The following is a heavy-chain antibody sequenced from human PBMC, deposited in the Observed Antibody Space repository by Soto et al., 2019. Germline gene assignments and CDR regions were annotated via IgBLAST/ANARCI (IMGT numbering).Heavy chain of an antibody. D-gene: IGHD3-3*01. CDR2: ISGSGGST. CDR3: AKADYYDFWSGYSSFDY. Sequence: SLRLSCAASGFTFSSYAMSWVRQAPGKGLEWVSAISGSGGSTYYADSVKGRFTISRDNSKNTLYLQMNSLRAEDTAVYYCAKADYYDFWSGYSSFDYWGQGTLVTVSS. CDR1: GFTFSSYA. J-gene: IGHJ4*02. V-gene: IGHV3-23*01.